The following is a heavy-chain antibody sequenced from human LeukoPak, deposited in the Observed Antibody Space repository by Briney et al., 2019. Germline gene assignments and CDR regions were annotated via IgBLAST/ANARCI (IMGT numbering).Heavy chain of an antibody. J-gene: IGHJ4*02. D-gene: IGHD4-17*01. V-gene: IGHV3-30*04. CDR2: ISYDRRDK. Sequence: GGSLRLSCSASGFLFRSFAMHWVRQTPGKGLEGGAVISYDRRDKVYGDSVKGRFTISRDNSNNTVRLQMNSLREEDPGLYYCARDPRPYGDYGPFDNWGQGTLITVSS. CDR3: ARDPRPYGDYGPFDN. CDR1: GFLFRSFA.